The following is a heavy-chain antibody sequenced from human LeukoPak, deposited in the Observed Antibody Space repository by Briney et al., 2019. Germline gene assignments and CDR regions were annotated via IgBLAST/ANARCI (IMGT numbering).Heavy chain of an antibody. CDR1: GGSISSNY. D-gene: IGHD5-24*01. CDR3: ARGLQHIDY. CDR2: IYYSGST. V-gene: IGHV4-59*01. Sequence: PSETLSLTRTVSGGSISSNYWSWIRQPPGKGLGWIGYIYYSGSTNYNPSLKSRVTISVDTSKNQFSLKLSSVTAADTAVYYCARGLQHIDYWGQGTLVTVSS. J-gene: IGHJ4*02.